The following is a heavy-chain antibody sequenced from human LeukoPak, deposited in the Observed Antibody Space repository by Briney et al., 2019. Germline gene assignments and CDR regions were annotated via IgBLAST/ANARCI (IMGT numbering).Heavy chain of an antibody. J-gene: IGHJ4*02. CDR3: ARDQGSLTRSWYTGY. Sequence: GASVKVSCKASVYTFTGYHIHWVRQAPGQGLEWMGRINPYSGDTNFAQKFQGGVSMTTDTSITTAYMDLSSLTPGDTAVYFCARDQGSLTRSWYTGYWGQGTQVTVSS. V-gene: IGHV1-2*06. D-gene: IGHD6-13*01. CDR1: VYTFTGYH. CDR2: INPYSGDT.